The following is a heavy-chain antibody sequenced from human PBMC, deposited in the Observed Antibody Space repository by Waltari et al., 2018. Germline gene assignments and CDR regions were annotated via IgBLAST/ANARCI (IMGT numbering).Heavy chain of an antibody. CDR2: IKWDGSAA. V-gene: IGHV3-7*03. J-gene: IGHJ5*02. CDR1: GFSPDAAW. D-gene: IGHD3-10*02. CDR3: ARGSAAYVRFWDL. Sequence: EAQLMESGGGLVQPGGYRRLSCAGYGFSPDAAWMTGVRRAPGKGLEWGANIKWDGSAAWYAESMSGRFIISRDNAKNSVFLQMSSPTADDTATYYCARGSAAYVRFWDLWGLGTVVTVSS.